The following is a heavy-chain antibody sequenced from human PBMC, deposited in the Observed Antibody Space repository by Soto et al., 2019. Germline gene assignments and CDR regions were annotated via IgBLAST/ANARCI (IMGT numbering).Heavy chain of an antibody. D-gene: IGHD1-26*01. Sequence: PWGSMGLGCAACGISLNGLGVHGVRQAPGKGLEWVAVIRYDGSNIYYADSVKGRFTISRDNSKNTLYLQMDSLRAEDTAVYYCARDGVGAPVYFGFLDYWRQGALVTVTS. CDR1: GISLNGLG. V-gene: IGHV3-33*01. CDR3: ARDGVGAPVYFGFLDY. CDR2: IRYDGSNI. J-gene: IGHJ4*02.